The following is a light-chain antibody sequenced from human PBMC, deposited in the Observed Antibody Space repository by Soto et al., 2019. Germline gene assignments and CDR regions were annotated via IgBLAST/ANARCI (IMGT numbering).Light chain of an antibody. Sequence: SALTQPPSASGTPGQRVTISCSGSSSNIGSNYVYWYQQLPGTAPKLLIYRNNQRPSGVPDRFSGSKSGTSASLAISGLRSEDDVDYYCATWDDNPSAKYVFGTVTKVTV. V-gene: IGLV1-47*01. J-gene: IGLJ1*01. CDR1: SSNIGSNY. CDR2: RNN. CDR3: ATWDDNPSAKYV.